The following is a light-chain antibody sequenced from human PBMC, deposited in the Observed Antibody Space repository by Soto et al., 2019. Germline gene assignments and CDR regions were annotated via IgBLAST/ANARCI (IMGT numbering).Light chain of an antibody. J-gene: IGLJ1*01. V-gene: IGLV2-14*01. CDR1: SSDVGGYNY. CDR3: SSYTSSSTLYV. Sequence: QSALTQPASGSGSPGQSITISCTGTSSDVGGYNYVSWYQQHPGKAPKLMIYDVRNRPSGVSKRFSGSKSGNTASLTISGLQAEDEADYYCSSYTSSSTLYVFGTGTKVTVL. CDR2: DVR.